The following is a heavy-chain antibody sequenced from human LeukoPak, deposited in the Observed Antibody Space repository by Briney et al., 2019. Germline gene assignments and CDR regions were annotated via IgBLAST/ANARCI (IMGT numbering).Heavy chain of an antibody. J-gene: IGHJ5*02. CDR1: GGSISSGSYY. V-gene: IGHV4-61*02. CDR2: IYTSGST. Sequence: SQTLSLTCTVSGGSISSGSYYWSWIRQPAGKGLEWIGRIYTSGSTNYNPSLKSRVTISVDTSKNQFSLKLSSVTAADTVVYYCARDLDYYDSSGYPRSYWFDPWGQGTLVTVSS. D-gene: IGHD3-22*01. CDR3: ARDLDYYDSSGYPRSYWFDP.